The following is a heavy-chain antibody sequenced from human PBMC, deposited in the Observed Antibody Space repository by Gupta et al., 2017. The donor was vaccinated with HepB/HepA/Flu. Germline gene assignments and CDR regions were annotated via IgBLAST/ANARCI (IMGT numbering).Heavy chain of an antibody. CDR2: ISGDAHNT. Sequence: VESGGDLVQPGRSLRLSCAASGFTFINYGMAWFRQAPGKGLEWVSTISGDAHNTHYAQSVEGRFTISRDNSKNKLYLQMNSLRVEDTALYYCGRDLAGSRYPQEATEHSQYWGQGTLVIVSS. CDR3: GRDLAGSRYPQEATEHSQY. J-gene: IGHJ1*01. D-gene: IGHD1-14*01. CDR1: GFTFINYG. V-gene: IGHV3-23*04.